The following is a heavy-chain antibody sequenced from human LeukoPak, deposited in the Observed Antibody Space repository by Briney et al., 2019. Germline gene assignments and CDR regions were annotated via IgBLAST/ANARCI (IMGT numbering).Heavy chain of an antibody. CDR2: INHSGST. Sequence: SETLSLTCAVYGGSFSGYYWSWIRQPPGKGLEWIGEINHSGSTNYNPSLKSRVTISVDTSKYQFSLKLSSVTAADTAVYYCARVLKGGYSYGYYYYYMDVWGKGTTVTVSS. CDR3: ARVLKGGYSYGYYYYYMDV. V-gene: IGHV4-34*01. J-gene: IGHJ6*03. CDR1: GGSFSGYY. D-gene: IGHD5-18*01.